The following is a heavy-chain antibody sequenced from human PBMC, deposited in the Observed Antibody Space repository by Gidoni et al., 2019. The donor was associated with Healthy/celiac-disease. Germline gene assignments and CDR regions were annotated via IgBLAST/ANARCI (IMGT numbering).Heavy chain of an antibody. D-gene: IGHD4-17*01. Sequence: EVQLVESGGGLVKPGGSLRLSCAASGFTFSNAWMSWVRQAPGKGLEWVGRIKSKTDGGTTDYAAPVKGRFTISRDDSKNTLYLQMNSLKTEDTAVYYCTTDGDYGDYVSDYWGQGTLVTVSS. CDR2: IKSKTDGGTT. V-gene: IGHV3-15*01. J-gene: IGHJ4*02. CDR1: GFTFSNAW. CDR3: TTDGDYGDYVSDY.